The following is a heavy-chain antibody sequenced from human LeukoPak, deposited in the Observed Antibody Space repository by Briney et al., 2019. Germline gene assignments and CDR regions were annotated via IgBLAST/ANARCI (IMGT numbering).Heavy chain of an antibody. D-gene: IGHD3-10*01. CDR3: ARVYGSGSYSNFYYYYMDV. J-gene: IGHJ6*03. Sequence: SETLFLTCTVSGGSISSYYWSWIRQPPGKGLEWIGYIYYSGSTNYSPSLKSRVTISVDTSKNQFSLKLSSVTAADTAVYYCARVYGSGSYSNFYYYYMDVWGKGTMVTVSS. V-gene: IGHV4-59*01. CDR2: IYYSGST. CDR1: GGSISSYY.